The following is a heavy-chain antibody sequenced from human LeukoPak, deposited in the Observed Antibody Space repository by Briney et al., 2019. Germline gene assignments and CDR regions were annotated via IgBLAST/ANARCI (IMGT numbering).Heavy chain of an antibody. CDR1: GDSISSGGYY. CDR3: ARAEITMVRGASYLFDY. CDR2: IYYSGST. D-gene: IGHD3-10*01. V-gene: IGHV4-31*03. Sequence: SETLSLTCTVSGDSISSGGYYWSWIRQHPGKGLEWIGYIYYSGSTYYNPSLKSRVTISVDTSKNQFSLKLSSVTAADTAVYYCARAEITMVRGASYLFDYWGQGTLVTVSS. J-gene: IGHJ4*02.